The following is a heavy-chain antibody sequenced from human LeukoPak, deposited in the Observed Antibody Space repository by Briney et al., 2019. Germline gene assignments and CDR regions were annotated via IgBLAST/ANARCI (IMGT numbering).Heavy chain of an antibody. D-gene: IGHD4-17*01. CDR1: GFTFSSYG. V-gene: IGHV3-30*03. J-gene: IGHJ4*02. CDR2: ISYDGSNK. CDR3: AREDDASAGGGDYEFLYY. Sequence: GRSLRLSCAASGFTFSSYGMHWVRQAPGKGLEWVAVISYDGSNKYYADSVKGRFTISRDNSKNTLYLQMNSLRAEDTAVYYCAREDDASAGGGDYEFLYYWGQGTLVTVSS.